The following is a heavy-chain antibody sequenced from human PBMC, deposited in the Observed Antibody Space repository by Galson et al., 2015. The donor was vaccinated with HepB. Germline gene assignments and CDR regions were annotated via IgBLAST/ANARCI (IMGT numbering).Heavy chain of an antibody. Sequence: SVKVSCKASGYTFTMYAMHWVRQAPGQRPEWMGWINVANGNTKYSQKFQGRVTITRDTSASTAYMELGSLKSEDAALYYCARSGRFGIAASDHGPDWGQGALVTVSS. CDR3: ARSGRFGIAASDHGPD. D-gene: IGHD6-13*01. J-gene: IGHJ4*02. CDR2: INVANGNT. V-gene: IGHV1-3*01. CDR1: GYTFTMYA.